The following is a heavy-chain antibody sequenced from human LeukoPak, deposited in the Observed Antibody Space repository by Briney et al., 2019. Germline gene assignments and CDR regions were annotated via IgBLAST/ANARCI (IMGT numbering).Heavy chain of an antibody. CDR3: ARGEAERILRNYYYYGMDV. V-gene: IGHV4-59*12. D-gene: IGHD2-15*01. CDR1: GGSISNYY. J-gene: IGHJ6*02. Sequence: NPSETLSLTCIVSGGSISNYYWSWFRQPPGKGLEWIGYIYQSGATSYNPSLKSRVTISVDTSKNQFSLKLSSVTAADTAVYYCARGEAERILRNYYYYGMDVWGQGTTVTVSS. CDR2: IYQSGAT.